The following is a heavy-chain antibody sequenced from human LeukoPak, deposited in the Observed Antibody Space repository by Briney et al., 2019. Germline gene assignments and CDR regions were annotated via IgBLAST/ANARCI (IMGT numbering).Heavy chain of an antibody. Sequence: GGTLRLSCAASGFTFSSYGMSWVRQAPGKGLEWVAVISYDGSNKYYADSVKGRFTISRDNSKNTLYLQMNSLRAEDTAVYYCAKTGRTGSGSYYPLYFDYWGQGTLVTVSS. V-gene: IGHV3-30*18. J-gene: IGHJ4*02. CDR1: GFTFSSYG. D-gene: IGHD3-10*01. CDR2: ISYDGSNK. CDR3: AKTGRTGSGSYYPLYFDY.